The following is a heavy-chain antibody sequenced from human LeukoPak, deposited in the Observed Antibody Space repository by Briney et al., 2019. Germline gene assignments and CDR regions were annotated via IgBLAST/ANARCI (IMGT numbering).Heavy chain of an antibody. CDR1: GFTCSSYW. CDR3: ARGFGDYYDSSGYCIFDY. D-gene: IGHD3-22*01. V-gene: IGHV3-74*01. J-gene: IGHJ4*02. CDR2: INTDGSST. Sequence: GGCLRLSCAASGFTCSSYWMHWVRQAPGKGLVWVSRINTDGSSTSYADSVKGRFTISRDNAKNTLYLQMNSLRAEDTAVYYCARGFGDYYDSSGYCIFDYWGQGTLVTVS.